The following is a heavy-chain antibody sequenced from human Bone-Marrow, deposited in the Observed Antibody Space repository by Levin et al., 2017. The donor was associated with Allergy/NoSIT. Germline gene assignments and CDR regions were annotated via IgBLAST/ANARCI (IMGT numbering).Heavy chain of an antibody. CDR1: GFTFSSYA. D-gene: IGHD6-19*01. V-gene: IGHV3-30*04. CDR3: ARDRGIAVAGTGTDYYYYGMDV. CDR2: ISYDGSNK. Sequence: GESLKISCAASGFTFSSYAMHWVRQAPGKGLEWVAVISYDGSNKYYADSVKGRFTISRDNSKNTLYLQMNSLRAEDTAVYYCARDRGIAVAGTGTDYYYYGMDVWGQGTTVTVSS. J-gene: IGHJ6*02.